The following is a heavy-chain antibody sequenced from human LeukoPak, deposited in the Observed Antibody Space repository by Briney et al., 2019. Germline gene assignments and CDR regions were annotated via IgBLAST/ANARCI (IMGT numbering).Heavy chain of an antibody. J-gene: IGHJ3*02. CDR3: ARHDSSGYDAFDI. V-gene: IGHV1-2*02. CDR2: INPNSGGT. D-gene: IGHD3-22*01. Sequence: ASVKVSCKASGYTFTGYYMHWVRQAPGHGLEWMGWINPNSGGTNYAQKFQGRVTMTRDTSISTAYMELSRLRSDDTAAYYCARHDSSGYDAFDIWGQGTMVTVSS. CDR1: GYTFTGYY.